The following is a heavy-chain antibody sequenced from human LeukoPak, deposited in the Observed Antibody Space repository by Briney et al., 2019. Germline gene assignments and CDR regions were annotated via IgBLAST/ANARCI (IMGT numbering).Heavy chain of an antibody. CDR3: ARDPYCDILTGYFPNAFDI. Sequence: GGSLRLSCAASGFTFSSYSMNWVRQAPGKGLEWVSYISSSSSTIYYADSVKGRFTISRDNAKNSLYLQMNSLRDEDTAVYYCARDPYCDILTGYFPNAFDIWGQGTMVTVSS. CDR1: GFTFSSYS. V-gene: IGHV3-48*02. D-gene: IGHD3-9*01. CDR2: ISSSSSTI. J-gene: IGHJ3*02.